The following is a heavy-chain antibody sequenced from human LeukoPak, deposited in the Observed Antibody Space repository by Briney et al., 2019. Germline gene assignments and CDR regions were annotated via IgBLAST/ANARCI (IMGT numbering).Heavy chain of an antibody. CDR3: ARVRGGTYSLYHFDY. V-gene: IGHV4-59*01. Sequence: ASETLSLTCTVSGGFINNYYWSWIRQPPWKGLEWIGYISYSGSTNNNPSLKSRVTISVDTSKNQFSLKLTSVTAADTAVYYCARVRGGTYSLYHFDYWGQGTLVTVSS. D-gene: IGHD1-26*01. J-gene: IGHJ4*02. CDR2: ISYSGST. CDR1: GGFINNYY.